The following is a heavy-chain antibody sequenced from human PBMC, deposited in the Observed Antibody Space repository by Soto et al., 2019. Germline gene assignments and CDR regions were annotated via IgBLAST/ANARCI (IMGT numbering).Heavy chain of an antibody. V-gene: IGHV1-2*04. CDR3: ARLGTPIVVVVADDYYGMDV. CDR2: INPNSGGT. D-gene: IGHD2-15*01. J-gene: IGHJ6*02. CDR1: GYTFTGYY. Sequence: ASVKVSCKASGYTFTGYYMHWVRQAPGQGLEWMGWINPNSGGTNYAQKFQGWVTMTRDTSISTAYMELSRLRSDDTAVYYCARLGTPIVVVVADDYYGMDVWGQGTTVTVSS.